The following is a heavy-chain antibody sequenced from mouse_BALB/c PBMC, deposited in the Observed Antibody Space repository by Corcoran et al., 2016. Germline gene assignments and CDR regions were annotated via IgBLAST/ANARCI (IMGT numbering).Heavy chain of an antibody. CDR1: GYTFTNYW. J-gene: IGHJ1*01. V-gene: IGHV1-63*02. CDR2: IYPGGIYT. Sequence: QVQLQQSGAELVRPGTSVRMSCKAAGYTFTNYWIGWVKQRPGHGLEWIGDIYPGGIYTNYNEKFKGKASLTADTSSSTAYMQRSSLTSEDSAMYYCARYGYGNYVGYFDVWGAGTTVTVSS. CDR3: ARYGYGNYVGYFDV. D-gene: IGHD2-1*01.